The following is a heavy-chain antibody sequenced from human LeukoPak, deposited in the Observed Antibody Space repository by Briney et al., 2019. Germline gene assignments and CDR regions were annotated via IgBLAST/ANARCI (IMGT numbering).Heavy chain of an antibody. D-gene: IGHD4-17*01. CDR1: GFTFSNYA. J-gene: IGHJ5*02. Sequence: PGGSLRLSCAASGFTFSNYAMSWVRQAPGKGLEWISSTSGNGGSTYYADSVKGRFTISRDNSKDTLYLQMNSLRAEDTAVYYCAKDLRTVTTSSSWGQGTLVTVSS. CDR2: TSGNGGST. CDR3: AKDLRTVTTSSS. V-gene: IGHV3-23*01.